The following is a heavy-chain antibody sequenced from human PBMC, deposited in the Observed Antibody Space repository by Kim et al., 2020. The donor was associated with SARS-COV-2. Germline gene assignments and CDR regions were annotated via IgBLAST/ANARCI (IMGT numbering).Heavy chain of an antibody. Sequence: SETLSLTCTVSGGSISSSSYYWGWIRQPPGKGLEWIGSIYYSGSTYYNPSLKSRVTISVDTSKNQFSLKLSSVTAADTAVYYCAGEVVATENYYYYGMDVWRQGTTVTVSS. D-gene: IGHD2-15*01. J-gene: IGHJ6*02. V-gene: IGHV4-39*02. CDR2: IYYSGST. CDR1: GGSISSSSYY. CDR3: AGEVVATENYYYYGMDV.